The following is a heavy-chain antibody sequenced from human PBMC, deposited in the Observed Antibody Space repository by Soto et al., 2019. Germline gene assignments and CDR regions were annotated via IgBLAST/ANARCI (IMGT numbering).Heavy chain of an antibody. CDR3: ARGTEWGVINPITQFDY. D-gene: IGHD3-10*01. Sequence: ASVKVSCKASGYTFTSYGISWVRQAPGQGLEWMGWISAYNGNTNYAQKLQGRVTMTTDTSTSTAYMELRSLRSDDTAVYYCARGTEWGVINPITQFDYWGQGTLVTVSS. CDR1: GYTFTSYG. CDR2: ISAYNGNT. J-gene: IGHJ4*02. V-gene: IGHV1-18*04.